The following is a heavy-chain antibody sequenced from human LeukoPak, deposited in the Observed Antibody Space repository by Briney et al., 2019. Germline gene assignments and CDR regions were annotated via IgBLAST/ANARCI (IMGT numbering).Heavy chain of an antibody. D-gene: IGHD4-17*01. CDR2: ISAYNGNT. CDR1: GGTFSSYA. V-gene: IGHV1-18*01. J-gene: IGHJ4*02. Sequence: ASVKVSCKASGGTFSSYAISWVRQAPGQGLEWMGWISAYNGNTNYAQKLQGRVTMTTDTSTSTAYMELRSLRSDDTAMYYCARTDYGDYSYYFDYWGQGTLVTVSS. CDR3: ARTDYGDYSYYFDY.